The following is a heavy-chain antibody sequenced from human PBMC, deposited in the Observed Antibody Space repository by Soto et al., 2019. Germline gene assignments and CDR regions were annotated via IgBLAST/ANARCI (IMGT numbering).Heavy chain of an antibody. CDR2: IYWDDDK. V-gene: IGHV2-5*02. CDR3: AHSREYYGSGSYYNAGAFDI. CDR1: GFSLSTGGVG. J-gene: IGHJ3*02. D-gene: IGHD3-10*01. Sequence: SGPTLVNPTQTLTLTCTFSGFSLSTGGVGVGWIRQPPGKALEWLALIYWDDDKRYSPSLKSRLTITKDTSKNQVVLTMTHMDPVDTATYYCAHSREYYGSGSYYNAGAFDIWGQGTMVTVSS.